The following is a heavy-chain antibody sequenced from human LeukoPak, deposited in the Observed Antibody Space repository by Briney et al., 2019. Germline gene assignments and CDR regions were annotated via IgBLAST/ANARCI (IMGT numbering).Heavy chain of an antibody. CDR1: GYTFTGYY. CDR3: ARDERSLWFRELILGGSFDY. Sequence: GASVKVSCKTSGYTFTGYYMHWVRQAPGQGLEWMGRINPNSGGTNYAQKFQGRVTMTRDTSISTAYMELSRLRSDDTAVYYCARDERSLWFRELILGGSFDYWGQGTLVTVSS. V-gene: IGHV1-2*06. CDR2: INPNSGGT. J-gene: IGHJ4*02. D-gene: IGHD3-10*01.